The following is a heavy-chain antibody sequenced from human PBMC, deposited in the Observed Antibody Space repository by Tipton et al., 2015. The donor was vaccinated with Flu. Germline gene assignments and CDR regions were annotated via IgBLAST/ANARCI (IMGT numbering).Heavy chain of an antibody. CDR2: IGSAGDT. Sequence: SLRLSCAASGFTFSSYDVHWVRQITGKGLEWVSAIGSAGDTYYLDSVKGRFTISRDNSKNTLYLQMNSLRAEDTAVYYCARGYDILTDGGGYFDYWGQGTLVTVSS. J-gene: IGHJ4*02. V-gene: IGHV3-13*01. CDR1: GFTFSSYD. CDR3: ARGYDILTDGGGYFDY. D-gene: IGHD3-9*01.